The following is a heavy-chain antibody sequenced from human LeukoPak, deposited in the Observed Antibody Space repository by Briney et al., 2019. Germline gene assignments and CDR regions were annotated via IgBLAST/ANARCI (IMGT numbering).Heavy chain of an antibody. CDR1: GYTFTSYG. D-gene: IGHD4-17*01. Sequence: ASVKVSCKASGYTFTSYGISWVRQAPGQGLEWVGRISAYNGNTNYAQKLQGRVTMTTDTSTSTAYMELRSLRSDDTAVYYCASSHDYGDYAGYWGQGTLVTVSS. V-gene: IGHV1-18*01. J-gene: IGHJ4*02. CDR2: ISAYNGNT. CDR3: ASSHDYGDYAGY.